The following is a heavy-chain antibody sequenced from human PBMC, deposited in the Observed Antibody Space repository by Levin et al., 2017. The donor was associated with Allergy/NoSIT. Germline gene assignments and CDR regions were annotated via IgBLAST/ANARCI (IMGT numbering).Heavy chain of an antibody. Sequence: WASVKVSCKASGYTFTGYYMHWVRQAPGQGLEWMGIINPSGGSTDYAQTFQGRVTMTRDTSTSTVYMELSSLRSEDTAVYYCARGGILTGHAYYFDYWGQGTQVTVSS. CDR1: GYTFTGYY. V-gene: IGHV1-46*01. CDR2: INPSGGST. J-gene: IGHJ4*02. CDR3: ARGGILTGHAYYFDY. D-gene: IGHD3-9*01.